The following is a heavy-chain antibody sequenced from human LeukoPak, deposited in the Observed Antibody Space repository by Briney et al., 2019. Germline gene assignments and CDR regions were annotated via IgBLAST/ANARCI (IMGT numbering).Heavy chain of an antibody. CDR1: GSPFTSYW. D-gene: IGHD6-19*01. CDR2: IDPSDSYT. V-gene: IGHV5-10-1*01. CDR3: ARGGAGSGWDYFDH. Sequence: KPGGSRPIPGQGSGSPFTSYWGSGVGRLPGRGWEGLGGIDPSDSYTNYSPSFQGHVTLSADKSISTAYLQWSRLKASDTAMYYCARGGAGSGWDYFDHWGQGTVVTVPS. J-gene: IGHJ4*02.